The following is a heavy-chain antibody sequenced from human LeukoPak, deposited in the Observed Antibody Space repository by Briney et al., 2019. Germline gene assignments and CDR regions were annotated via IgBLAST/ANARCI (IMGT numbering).Heavy chain of an antibody. CDR2: ISGSGGST. CDR1: GFTFSSYS. J-gene: IGHJ4*02. D-gene: IGHD3-22*01. CDR3: VTSYYYDSSGYWAAFDY. Sequence: PGGSLRLSCAASGFTFSSYSMNWVRQAPGKGLEWVSAISGSGGSTYYADSVKGRFTISRDNSKNTLYLQMNSLRAEDTAVYYCVTSYYYDSSGYWAAFDYWGQGTLVTVSS. V-gene: IGHV3-23*01.